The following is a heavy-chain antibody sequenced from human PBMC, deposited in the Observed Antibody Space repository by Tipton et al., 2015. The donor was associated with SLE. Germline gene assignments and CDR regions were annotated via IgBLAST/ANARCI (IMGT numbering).Heavy chain of an antibody. CDR2: VDPEDGET. CDR3: APVSGLAAG. CDR1: GYTFTDYD. J-gene: IGHJ4*01. V-gene: IGHV1-69-2*01. D-gene: IGHD6-13*01. Sequence: LVQSGPEVKKPGATVKISCKDSGYTFTDYDMHWVQQAPGKGLEWMGLVDPEDGETIYAEQFQGRVTITADTSTDTSYMELSSLRSEDAAVYYCAPVSGLAAGWGHGTLVTVSS.